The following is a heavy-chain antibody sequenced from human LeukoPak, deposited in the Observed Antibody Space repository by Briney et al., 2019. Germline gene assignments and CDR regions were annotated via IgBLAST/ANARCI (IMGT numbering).Heavy chain of an antibody. J-gene: IGHJ3*02. CDR1: GFTFSSYA. Sequence: GGSLRLSCAASGFTFSSYAMHWVRQAPGKGLEYVSAISSNGGSTYYANSVKGRFTISRDNSKNTLYLQMGGLGAEDMAVYYCARVISHTAGRAFDICGEGTMVTVSS. D-gene: IGHD5-18*01. CDR3: ARVISHTAGRAFDI. V-gene: IGHV3-64*01. CDR2: ISSNGGST.